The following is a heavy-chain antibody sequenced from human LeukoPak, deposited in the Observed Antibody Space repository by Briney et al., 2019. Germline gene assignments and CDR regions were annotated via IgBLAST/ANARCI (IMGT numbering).Heavy chain of an antibody. D-gene: IGHD3-10*01. V-gene: IGHV5-51*01. Sequence: GESLEISCKGFGYTFSGDWIGWVRQLPGKGPEWMGVIYPGDSDTRYSPSCQGQVTISVDRSKSTAYLQWGSLKASDTAMYYCAKQRPYYAGAGSYRAFDVWGQGTMVTVSS. CDR1: GYTFSGDW. CDR2: IYPGDSDT. CDR3: AKQRPYYAGAGSYRAFDV. J-gene: IGHJ3*01.